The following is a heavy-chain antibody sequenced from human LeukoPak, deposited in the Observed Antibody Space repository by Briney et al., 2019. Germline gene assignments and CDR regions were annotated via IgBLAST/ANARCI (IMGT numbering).Heavy chain of an antibody. J-gene: IGHJ4*02. Sequence: PGGSLRLSCAASGFTFSSYAMSWVRQAPGKGLEWVANIKQDGSEKYYVDSVKGRFTISRDNAKNSLYLQMNSLRAEDTAVYYCATLPAPYGANFDYWGQGTLVTVSS. D-gene: IGHD4/OR15-4a*01. CDR1: GFTFSSYA. V-gene: IGHV3-7*01. CDR2: IKQDGSEK. CDR3: ATLPAPYGANFDY.